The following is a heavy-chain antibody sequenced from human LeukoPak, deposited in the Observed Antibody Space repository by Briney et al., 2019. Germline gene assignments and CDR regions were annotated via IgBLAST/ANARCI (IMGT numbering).Heavy chain of an antibody. CDR3: TTDWSYQANAFDI. Sequence: TGGSLRLSCAASGFTFSNAWMSWVRQAPEKGLEWVGRIKSKTDGGTTDYAAPVKGRFTISRDDSKNTLYLQMNSLKTEDTAVYYCTTDWSYQANAFDIWGQGTMVTVSS. D-gene: IGHD1-26*01. CDR2: IKSKTDGGTT. V-gene: IGHV3-15*01. J-gene: IGHJ3*02. CDR1: GFTFSNAW.